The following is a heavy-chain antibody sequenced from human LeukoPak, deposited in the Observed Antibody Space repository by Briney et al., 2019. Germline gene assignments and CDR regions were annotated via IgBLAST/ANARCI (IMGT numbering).Heavy chain of an antibody. V-gene: IGHV4-59*01. CDR2: VYYTGST. D-gene: IGHD6-19*01. CDR3: ARRGDRSGWYVFDC. J-gene: IGHJ4*01. Sequence: PSETLSLTCTVSGGSISSYFWSWIRQPPGKGLEWIGYVYYTGSTTYNPSLKSRVNISVDTSKNQFSLSLTSVTAADTAVYYCARRGDRSGWYVFDCWGRGTLVAVP. CDR1: GGSISSYF.